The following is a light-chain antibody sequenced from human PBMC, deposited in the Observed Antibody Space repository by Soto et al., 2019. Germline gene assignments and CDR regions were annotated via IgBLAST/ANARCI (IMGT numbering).Light chain of an antibody. Sequence: ILMTQSPASLSVSPGERATLSCRASQNIYSNIAWYQQRPGQAPRLLIYRASTRATGVPARFSGSGSGTEFTLTISSLQSEDFTVYSCLQYHNLWAFGQGTTVEIK. CDR1: QNIYSN. V-gene: IGKV3-15*01. CDR2: RAS. CDR3: LQYHNLWA. J-gene: IGKJ1*01.